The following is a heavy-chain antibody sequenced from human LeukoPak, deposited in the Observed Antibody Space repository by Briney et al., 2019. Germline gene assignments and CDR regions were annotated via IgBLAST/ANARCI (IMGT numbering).Heavy chain of an antibody. CDR3: AKDGANYDSSGYYSYYFDY. D-gene: IGHD3-22*01. V-gene: IGHV3-23*01. CDR2: ISGSGGST. CDR1: RFTFSSYA. Sequence: SGGSLRLSCAASRFTFSSYAMSWVRQAPGKGLEWVSAISGSGGSTYYADSVKGRFTISRDNSKNTLYLQMNSLRAEDTAVYYCAKDGANYDSSGYYSYYFDYWGQGTLVTVSS. J-gene: IGHJ4*02.